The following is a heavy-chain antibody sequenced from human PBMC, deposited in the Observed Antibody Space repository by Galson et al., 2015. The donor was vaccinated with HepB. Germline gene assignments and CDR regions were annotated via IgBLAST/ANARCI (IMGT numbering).Heavy chain of an antibody. CDR2: IYYSGST. J-gene: IGHJ5*02. D-gene: IGHD3-22*01. CDR3: ARPIGWYYDSSGYFS. V-gene: IGHV4-39*01. Sequence: ETLSLTCTVSGGSISSSSYYWGWIRQPPGKGLEWIGSIYYSGSTYYNPSLKSRVTISVDTSKNQFSLKLSSVTAADTAVYYCARPIGWYYDSSGYFSWGQGTLVTVSS. CDR1: GGSISSSSYY.